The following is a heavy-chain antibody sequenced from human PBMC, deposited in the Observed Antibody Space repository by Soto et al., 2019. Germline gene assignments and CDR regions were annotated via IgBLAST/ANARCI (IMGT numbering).Heavy chain of an antibody. J-gene: IGHJ5*02. V-gene: IGHV1-8*01. D-gene: IGHD2-2*01. CDR1: GYTFTRYD. Sequence: ASVKVSCKASGYTFTRYDINWVRQATGQGLEWMGWMNPDSGNTGYVQKFQGRVTMTRNTSISTAYMELSSLRSEDTAVYYCARGGGYQLPLDWFDPWGQGTLVTVSS. CDR2: MNPDSGNT. CDR3: ARGGGYQLPLDWFDP.